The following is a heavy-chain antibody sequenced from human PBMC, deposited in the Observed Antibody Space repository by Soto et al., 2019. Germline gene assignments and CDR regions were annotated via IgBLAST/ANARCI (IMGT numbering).Heavy chain of an antibody. CDR3: AKDRHPDGIWTSYS. J-gene: IGHJ4*02. CDR1: GFTFSTYT. CDR2: IYGSDSST. V-gene: IGHV3-23*01. Sequence: EVQLLESGGHVVQPGGSLRLSCAASGFTFSTYTFSWVRQAPGKGLEWVSAIYGSDSSTHYAGSVKGRFSMSRDNSKSMLVLQMNSLRAEDTAIYYCAKDRHPDGIWTSYSWGQGTLVTVSS. D-gene: IGHD3-9*01.